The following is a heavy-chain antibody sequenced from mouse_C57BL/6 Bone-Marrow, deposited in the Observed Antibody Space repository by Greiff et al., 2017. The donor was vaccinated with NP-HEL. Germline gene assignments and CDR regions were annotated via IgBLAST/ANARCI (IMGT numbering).Heavy chain of an antibody. J-gene: IGHJ4*01. Sequence: QVQLKQPGAELVKPGASVKLSCKASGYTFTSYWMHWVKQRPGRGLEWIGRIDPNSGGTKYNEKFKSKATLTVDKPSSTAYMQLSSLPSEDSAVYYCARWVITTVVAHYYAMDYWGQGTSVTVSS. CDR3: ARWVITTVVAHYYAMDY. V-gene: IGHV1-72*01. D-gene: IGHD1-1*01. CDR2: IDPNSGGT. CDR1: GYTFTSYW.